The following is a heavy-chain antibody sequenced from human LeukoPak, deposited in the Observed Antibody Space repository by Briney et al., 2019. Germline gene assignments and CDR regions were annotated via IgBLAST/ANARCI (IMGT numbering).Heavy chain of an antibody. Sequence: NASETLSLTCTVSGGSISSYYWSWIRQPPGKGLEWIGYIYYSGSTNYNPSLKSRVTISVDTSKNQFSLKLGSVTAADTAVYYCARYYDSSGLTCWGQGTLVTVSS. V-gene: IGHV4-59*01. CDR3: ARYYDSSGLTC. D-gene: IGHD3-22*01. CDR1: GGSISSYY. J-gene: IGHJ4*02. CDR2: IYYSGST.